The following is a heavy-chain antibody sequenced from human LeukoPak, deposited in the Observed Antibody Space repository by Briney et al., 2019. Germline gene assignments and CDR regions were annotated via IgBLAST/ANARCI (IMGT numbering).Heavy chain of an antibody. CDR2: ISSSSSYI. V-gene: IGHV3-21*01. D-gene: IGHD3-16*02. CDR3: ARYRLSPFEDSYYFDY. J-gene: IGHJ4*02. Sequence: PGGSLRLSCAASGFTFRSYTMNWVRQAPGKRLEWVSSISSSSSYIYYADSVKGRFTISRDNAKNSLYLQMNSLRAEDTAVYYCARYRLSPFEDSYYFDYWGQGTRVTVSS. CDR1: GFTFRSYT.